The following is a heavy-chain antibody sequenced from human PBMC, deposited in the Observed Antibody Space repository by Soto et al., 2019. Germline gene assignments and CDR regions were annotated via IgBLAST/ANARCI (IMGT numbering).Heavy chain of an antibody. CDR2: ISWNSGSI. J-gene: IGHJ4*02. CDR3: AKGYDYYDSSGYYYFDY. CDR1: GFTFDDYA. V-gene: IGHV3-9*01. D-gene: IGHD3-22*01. Sequence: GGSLRLSCAASGFTFDDYAMHWVRQAPGKGLEWVSGISWNSGSIGYADSVKGRFTISRDNAKNSLYLQMNSLRAEDTALYYCAKGYDYYDSSGYYYFDYWGQGTLVTVSS.